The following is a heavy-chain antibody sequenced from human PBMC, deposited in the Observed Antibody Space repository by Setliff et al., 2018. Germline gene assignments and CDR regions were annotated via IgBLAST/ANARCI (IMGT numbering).Heavy chain of an antibody. J-gene: IGHJ4*02. CDR2: IYYRGST. Sequence: PSETLSLTCAVYGGSFSGYYWSWIRQPPGKRLECIGYIYYRGSTYYNPSLKSRITMSVDTSKSQFSLKLSSVTAADTAVYYCARIHCSGGSCYFFDSWGQGTLVTVSS. CDR1: GGSFSGYY. V-gene: IGHV4-34*10. D-gene: IGHD2-15*01. CDR3: ARIHCSGGSCYFFDS.